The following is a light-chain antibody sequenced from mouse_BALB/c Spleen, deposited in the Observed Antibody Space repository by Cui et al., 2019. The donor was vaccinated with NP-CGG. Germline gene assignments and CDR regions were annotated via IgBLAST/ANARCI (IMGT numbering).Light chain of an antibody. V-gene: IGLV1*01. CDR3: ALWYSNHWV. Sequence: HAVLTQETALTTSPGETVTLTCRSSTGAVTTSNYANWVQEKPDHLFTGLIGGTNNRVQGVTARFSGSLIGDKAALTITGAQTEDEAIYFCALWYSNHWVFGGGTKLTVL. CDR2: GTN. CDR1: TGAVTTSNY. J-gene: IGLJ1*01.